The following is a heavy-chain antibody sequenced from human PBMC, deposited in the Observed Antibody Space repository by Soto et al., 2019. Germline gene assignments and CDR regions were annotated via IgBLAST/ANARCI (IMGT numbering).Heavy chain of an antibody. CDR3: ANGQYYDDISGYPRPPLVAFDI. Sequence: EVQLLESGGGLVQPGGSLRLSCAASGFTFSSYAMSWVRQAPGKGLEWGSAISGSGGSTYYADSVKGRFTISRDNSKNTLYLQMNSLRAEDTAVYYCANGQYYDDISGYPRPPLVAFDIWGQGTMVTVSS. CDR1: GFTFSSYA. CDR2: ISGSGGST. D-gene: IGHD3-22*01. V-gene: IGHV3-23*01. J-gene: IGHJ3*02.